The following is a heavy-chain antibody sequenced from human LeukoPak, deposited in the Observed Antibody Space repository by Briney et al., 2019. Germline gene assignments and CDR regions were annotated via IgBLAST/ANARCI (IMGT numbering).Heavy chain of an antibody. D-gene: IGHD4-11*01. V-gene: IGHV1-2*02. Sequence: GASVKVSCKASGYTFTGYYMHWVRQAPGQGLEWMGWINPNSGGTNYAQKFQGRVTMTRGTSISTAYMELSRLGSDDTAMYYCARGVDYHDYNFAYWGQGTLVTVSS. CDR2: INPNSGGT. CDR1: GYTFTGYY. J-gene: IGHJ4*02. CDR3: ARGVDYHDYNFAY.